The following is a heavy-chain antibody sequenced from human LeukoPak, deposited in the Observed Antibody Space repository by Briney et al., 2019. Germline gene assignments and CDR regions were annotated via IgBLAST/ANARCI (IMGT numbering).Heavy chain of an antibody. Sequence: PGGSLRLSCAASGFTFSSYAMSWVRPAPGKGLEWVSDISGSGGSTYYADSVKGRFTISRDNSKNTLYLQMNSLRAEDTAVYYCAKDAGYSSSHDAFDIWGQGTMVTVSS. V-gene: IGHV3-23*01. CDR1: GFTFSSYA. D-gene: IGHD6-13*01. CDR3: AKDAGYSSSHDAFDI. CDR2: ISGSGGST. J-gene: IGHJ3*02.